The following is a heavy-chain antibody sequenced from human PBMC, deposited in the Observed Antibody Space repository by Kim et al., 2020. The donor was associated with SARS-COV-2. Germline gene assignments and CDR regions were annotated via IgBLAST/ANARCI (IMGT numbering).Heavy chain of an antibody. CDR3: ARDLRYSSSWAPP. CDR1: GFTFSSYW. Sequence: GGSLRLSCAASGFTFSSYWMSWVRQAPGKGLEWVANIKQDGSEKYYVDSVKGRFTISRDNAKNSLYLQMNSLRAEDTAVYYCARDLRYSSSWAPPWGQGTLVTVSS. D-gene: IGHD6-13*01. J-gene: IGHJ5*02. CDR2: IKQDGSEK. V-gene: IGHV3-7*03.